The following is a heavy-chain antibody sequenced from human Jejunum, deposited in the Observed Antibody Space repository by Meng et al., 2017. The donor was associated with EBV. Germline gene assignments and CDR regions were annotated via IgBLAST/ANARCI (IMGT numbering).Heavy chain of an antibody. CDR3: ARGYVAYPD. J-gene: IGHJ4*02. Sequence: QLQLQESGSGLVKPSXXLSLTRTVSGGAISSGANSWHWIRQPPGKGLEWIGYIYHSGSAYYNPSLKSRVTLSVDRSKNQFSLKLTSVTAADTAVYYCARGYVAYPDWGQGTLVTVSS. CDR2: IYHSGSA. V-gene: IGHV4-30-2*01. D-gene: IGHD3-9*01. CDR1: GGAISSGANS.